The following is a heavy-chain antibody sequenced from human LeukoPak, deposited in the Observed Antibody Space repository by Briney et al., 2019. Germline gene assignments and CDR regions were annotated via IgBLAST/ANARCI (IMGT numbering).Heavy chain of an antibody. J-gene: IGHJ5*02. V-gene: IGHV3-7*01. D-gene: IGHD4-17*01. CDR3: ARGVYGLDL. Sequence: GGSLRLSCAASGFTFGTYWMGWVRQAPRKGLEWVANIREDGGEIYHVNSVKGRFTISRDNAKNSLYLQMSSLRAEDTAVYYCARGVYGLDLWGQGTLVTVSS. CDR2: IREDGGEI. CDR1: GFTFGTYW.